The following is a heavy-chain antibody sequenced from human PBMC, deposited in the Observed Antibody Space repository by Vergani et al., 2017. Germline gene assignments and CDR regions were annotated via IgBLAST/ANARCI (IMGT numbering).Heavy chain of an antibody. CDR3: ARLSLGDIVVVPSYYFDY. J-gene: IGHJ4*02. CDR1: GGSISSYY. D-gene: IGHD2-2*01. Sequence: QVQLQESGPGLVKPSETLSLTCTVSGGSISSYYWSWIRQPPGKGLEWIGYIYYSGSTNYNPSLKRRVTISVDTSKNQFSLKLSSVTAADTAVYYCARLSLGDIVVVPSYYFDYWGQGTLVTVSS. V-gene: IGHV4-59*01. CDR2: IYYSGST.